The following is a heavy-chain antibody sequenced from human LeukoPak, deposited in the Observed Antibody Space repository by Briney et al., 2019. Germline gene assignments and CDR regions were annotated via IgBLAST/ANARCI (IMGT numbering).Heavy chain of an antibody. V-gene: IGHV3-48*03. CDR3: ARAYYGSGRGYDY. Sequence: GGSLRLSCAASGFTFSSYEMNWVRQAPGKGLEWVSYISSSGSTIYYADSVKGRFTISRDNAKNSLYLQMNSLRAEDTAVYYCARAYYGSGRGYDYWGQGTLVTVSS. D-gene: IGHD3-10*01. CDR2: ISSSGSTI. CDR1: GFTFSSYE. J-gene: IGHJ4*02.